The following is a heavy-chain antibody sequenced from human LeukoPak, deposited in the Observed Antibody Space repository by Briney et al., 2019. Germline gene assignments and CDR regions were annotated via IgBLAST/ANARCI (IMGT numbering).Heavy chain of an antibody. Sequence: PSETLSLTCTVSGGSISSSSYYWGWIRQPPGKGLEWIGSIYYSGSTYYHPSLKSRVTISVDTSKNQFSLKLSSVTAADTAVYYCARELFGITPSDYWGQGTLVTVSS. V-gene: IGHV4-39*01. J-gene: IGHJ4*02. CDR1: GGSISSSSYY. CDR2: IYYSGST. CDR3: ARELFGITPSDY. D-gene: IGHD3-10*01.